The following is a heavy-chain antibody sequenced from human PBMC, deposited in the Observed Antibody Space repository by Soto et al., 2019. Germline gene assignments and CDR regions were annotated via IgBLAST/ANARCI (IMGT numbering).Heavy chain of an antibody. CDR3: ARDLALNIAAAGTRFDP. Sequence: ASVKVSCKASGYTFTSYGISWVRQAPGQGLEWMGWISAYNGNTNCAQKLQGRVTMTTDTSTSTAYMELRSLRSDDTAVYYCARDLALNIAAAGTRFDPWGQGTLVTVSS. D-gene: IGHD6-13*01. CDR1: GYTFTSYG. CDR2: ISAYNGNT. J-gene: IGHJ5*02. V-gene: IGHV1-18*01.